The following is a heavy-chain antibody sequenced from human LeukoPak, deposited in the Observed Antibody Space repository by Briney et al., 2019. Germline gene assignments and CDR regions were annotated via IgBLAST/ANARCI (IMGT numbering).Heavy chain of an antibody. CDR3: ASHDGDGYNFNWLDP. Sequence: SETLSLTCTVSGGSISSYYWSWIRQPPGKGLEWIGYIYTSGSTNYNPSLKSRVTISVDTSKNQFSLKLSSVTAADTAVYYCASHDGDGYNFNWLDPWGQGTLVTVSS. D-gene: IGHD5-24*01. CDR2: IYTSGST. V-gene: IGHV4-4*09. J-gene: IGHJ5*02. CDR1: GGSISSYY.